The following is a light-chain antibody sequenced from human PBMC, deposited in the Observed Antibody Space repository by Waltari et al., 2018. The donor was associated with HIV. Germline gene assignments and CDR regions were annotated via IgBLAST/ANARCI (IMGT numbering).Light chain of an antibody. CDR1: FSDVGSYNL. CDR2: EVT. J-gene: IGLJ2*01. Sequence: QSALTQPASVSGSPGQSITISCTGTFSDVGSYNLVSWYQKHPGEAPKIMIYEVTRRPSVVSSLFSGSKSGDTAALTISGLQAEDEADYYRCSYAGSRIHVVFGGGTKLTVL. CDR3: CSYAGSRIHVV. V-gene: IGLV2-23*02.